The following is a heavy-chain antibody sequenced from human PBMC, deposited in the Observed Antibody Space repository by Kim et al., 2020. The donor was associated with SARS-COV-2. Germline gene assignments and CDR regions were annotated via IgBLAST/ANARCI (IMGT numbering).Heavy chain of an antibody. CDR2: INSDGSTT. V-gene: IGHV3-74*01. J-gene: IGHJ4*02. CDR3: ARRQFTSGWYYFDY. CDR1: GFTFSSHW. Sequence: GGSLRLSCAASGFTFSSHWMHWVRQAPGKGLVWVSRINSDGSTTNYADSVKGRFTISRDNAKNTLYLQMNSLRAEDTAVYYCARRQFTSGWYYFDYWGQGTLVTVSS. D-gene: IGHD6-19*01.